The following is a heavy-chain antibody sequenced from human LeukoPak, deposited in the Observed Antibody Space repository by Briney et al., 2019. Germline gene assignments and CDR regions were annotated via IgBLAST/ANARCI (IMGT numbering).Heavy chain of an antibody. V-gene: IGHV4-59*12. D-gene: IGHD1-7*01. CDR2: IYYSGST. CDR1: GGSISSYY. CDR3: ARVVNYRGDDY. J-gene: IGHJ4*02. Sequence: SETLSLTCTVSGGSISSYYWSWIRQPPGKGMEWIGYIYYSGSTNYNPSLKSRVTISVDTSKNQFSLKLSSVTAADTAVYYCARVVNYRGDDYWGQGTLVTVSS.